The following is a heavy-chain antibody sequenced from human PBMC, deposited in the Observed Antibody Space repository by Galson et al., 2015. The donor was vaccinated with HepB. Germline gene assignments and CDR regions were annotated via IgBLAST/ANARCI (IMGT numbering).Heavy chain of an antibody. CDR2: INRDGSQK. V-gene: IGHV3-7*03. CDR1: GFIFGGDW. Sequence: SLRLSCAASGFIFGGDWGAWVRQAPGKGLEWVADINRDGSQKQYVASVKGRFTISRDNAKNSLFLQMTSLRVEDTAVYHCARYMSSYGLDVWGQGTTVIVS. CDR3: ARYMSSYGLDV. J-gene: IGHJ6*02.